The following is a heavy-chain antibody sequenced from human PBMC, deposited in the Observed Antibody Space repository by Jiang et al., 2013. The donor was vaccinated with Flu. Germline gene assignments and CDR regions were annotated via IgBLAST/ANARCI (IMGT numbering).Heavy chain of an antibody. CDR3: AHSNYGDYVA. D-gene: IGHD4-17*01. Sequence: GKALEWLALIYWDDDKRYSPSLKSRLTITKDTSKNQVVLTMTNMDPVDTATYYCAHSNYGDYVAWGQGTLVTVSS. V-gene: IGHV2-5*02. CDR2: IYWDDDK. J-gene: IGHJ4*02.